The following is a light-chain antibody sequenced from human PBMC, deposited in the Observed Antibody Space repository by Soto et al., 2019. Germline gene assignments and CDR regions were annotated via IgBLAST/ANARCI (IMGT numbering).Light chain of an antibody. V-gene: IGKV3-11*01. Sequence: EIVLTQSPATLSLSPGERATLSCRASQSVSSYLAWYQKKPGQAPRLLIYDASNRATGIPARFSGSGSGTDFPLTISSLDPEDFAVYYCQQRSNWRTFGQGTRLEIK. CDR1: QSVSSY. J-gene: IGKJ5*01. CDR2: DAS. CDR3: QQRSNWRT.